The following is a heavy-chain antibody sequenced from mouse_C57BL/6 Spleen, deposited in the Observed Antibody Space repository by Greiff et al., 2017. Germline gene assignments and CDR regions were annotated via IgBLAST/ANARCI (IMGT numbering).Heavy chain of an antibody. V-gene: IGHV1-80*01. J-gene: IGHJ2*01. CDR3: ARRGVYYDYGPYFDY. CDR1: GYAFSSYW. Sequence: QVQLQQPGAELVKPGASVKISCKASGYAFSSYWMNWVKQRPGKGLEWIGQIYPGGGDTNYNGKFKGKATLTAEKSSSTAYMQLSSLTSEDSAVYFGARRGVYYDYGPYFDYWGQGTTLTVSS. D-gene: IGHD2-4*01. CDR2: IYPGGGDT.